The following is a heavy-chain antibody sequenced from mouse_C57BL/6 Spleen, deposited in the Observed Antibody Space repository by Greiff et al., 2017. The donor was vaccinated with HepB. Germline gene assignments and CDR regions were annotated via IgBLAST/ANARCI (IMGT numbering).Heavy chain of an antibody. V-gene: IGHV1-63*01. CDR1: GYTFTNYW. D-gene: IGHD1-1*01. CDR3: ARSYYYGSSYVGYFDV. Sequence: VQLQQSGAELVRPGTSVKMSCKASGYTFTNYWIGWAKQRPGHGLERIGDIYPGGGYTNYNEKFKGKATLTADKSSSTAYMQFSSLTSEDSAIYYCARSYYYGSSYVGYFDVWGTGTTVTVSS. CDR2: IYPGGGYT. J-gene: IGHJ1*03.